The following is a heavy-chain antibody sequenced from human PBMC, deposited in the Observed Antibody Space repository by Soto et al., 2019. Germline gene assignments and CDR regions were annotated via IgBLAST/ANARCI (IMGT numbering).Heavy chain of an antibody. Sequence: PGESLRLSCVASGFTFSDHYLTWIRQAPGKGLEWLSYISTSSSYTNYADSVKGRFTISRDNAMNSLYLQMNSLRAEDTAVHYCARLRLTGYFDYWGQGT. CDR3: ARLRLTGYFDY. J-gene: IGHJ4*02. V-gene: IGHV3-11*03. CDR1: GFTFSDHY. CDR2: ISTSSSYT.